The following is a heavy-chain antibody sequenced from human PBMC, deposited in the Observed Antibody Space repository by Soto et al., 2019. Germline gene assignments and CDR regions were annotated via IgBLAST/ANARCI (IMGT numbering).Heavy chain of an antibody. CDR3: ARHTGGYYLTALHFDY. J-gene: IGHJ4*02. D-gene: IGHD3-22*01. CDR2: IYYSGST. Sequence: SDTLSLTFTVSGCAISSSSYYWCWILQPPGKGLEWIGSIYYSGSTYYNPSLKSRVTISVDTSKNQFSLKLSSVTAADTAVYYCARHTGGYYLTALHFDYWGQGTLVTVSS. V-gene: IGHV4-39*01. CDR1: GCAISSSSYY.